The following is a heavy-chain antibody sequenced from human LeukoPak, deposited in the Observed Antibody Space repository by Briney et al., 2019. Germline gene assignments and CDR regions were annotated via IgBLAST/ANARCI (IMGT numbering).Heavy chain of an antibody. CDR3: AGSTVTPFSGAFDI. Sequence: SETLSLTCTVSGGSISSYYWSWIRQPPGKGLEWIGYIYYSGSTNYNPSPKSRVTISVDTSKDQFSLKLSSVTAADTAVYYCAGSTVTPFSGAFDIWGQGTMVTVSS. D-gene: IGHD4-17*01. J-gene: IGHJ3*02. V-gene: IGHV4-59*01. CDR2: IYYSGST. CDR1: GGSISSYY.